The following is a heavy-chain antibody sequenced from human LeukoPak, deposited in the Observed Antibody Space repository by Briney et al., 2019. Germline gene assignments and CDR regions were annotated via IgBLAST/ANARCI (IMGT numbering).Heavy chain of an antibody. CDR3: ARDRYYYDSSGYYDY. D-gene: IGHD3-22*01. CDR2: IYHSGST. V-gene: IGHV4-38-2*02. CDR1: GYSISSGYY. J-gene: IGHJ4*02. Sequence: PSETLSLTCTVSGYSISSGYYWGWIRQPPGKGLEWIGSIYHSGSTYYNPSLKSRVTISVDTSKNQFSLKLSSVTAADTAVYYCARDRYYYDSSGYYDYWGQGTLVTVSS.